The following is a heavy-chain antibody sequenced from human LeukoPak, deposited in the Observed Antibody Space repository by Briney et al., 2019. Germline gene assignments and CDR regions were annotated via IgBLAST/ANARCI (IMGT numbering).Heavy chain of an antibody. CDR3: TRCGGDCYSGFSDAFDI. CDR1: GFTFGDYA. Sequence: GGSLRLSCTASGFTFGDYAMSWFRQAPGKGLEWVGFIRSKAYGGTTEYAASVKGRFTISRDDSKSIAYLQMNSLKTEDTAVYYCTRCGGDCYSGFSDAFDIWGQGKMVTVSS. V-gene: IGHV3-49*03. D-gene: IGHD2-21*01. J-gene: IGHJ3*02. CDR2: IRSKAYGGTT.